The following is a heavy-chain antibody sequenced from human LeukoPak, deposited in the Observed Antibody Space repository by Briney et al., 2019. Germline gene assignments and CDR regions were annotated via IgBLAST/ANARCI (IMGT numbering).Heavy chain of an antibody. CDR1: GFTFSSYA. J-gene: IGHJ4*02. D-gene: IGHD3-22*01. V-gene: IGHV3-30-3*01. CDR2: ISYDGSNK. CDR3: ARVAGGYYDSSGYEGGYFDY. Sequence: GGSLRLSCAASGFTFSSYAMHWVRQAPGKGLEWVAVISYDGSNKYYADSVKGRFTISRDNSKNTLYLQMNSLRAEDTAVYYCARVAGGYYDSSGYEGGYFDYWGQGTLVTVSS.